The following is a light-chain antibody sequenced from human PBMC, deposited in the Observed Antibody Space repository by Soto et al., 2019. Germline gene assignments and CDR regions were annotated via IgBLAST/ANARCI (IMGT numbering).Light chain of an antibody. CDR3: QSYDSSLSGWV. Sequence: QSVLTQPPSVSGAPGQRVTSSCTESSSNSRAGYDVHWYQQLPGTAPKLLIYGNSNRPSGVPDRFSGSKSGTSASLAITGLQAEDEADYYCQSYDSSLSGWVFGGGTKLTVL. CDR2: GNS. J-gene: IGLJ3*02. V-gene: IGLV1-40*01. CDR1: SSNSRAGYD.